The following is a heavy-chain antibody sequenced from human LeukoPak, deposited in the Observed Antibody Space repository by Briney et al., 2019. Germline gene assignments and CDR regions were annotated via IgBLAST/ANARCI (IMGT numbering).Heavy chain of an antibody. J-gene: IGHJ4*02. D-gene: IGHD1-1*01. Sequence: PSETLSLTCAVSGGSISSNNWWGWVRQPPGKGLEWIGEIYHSGSPNYNPSLRSRVTISVDKSRNHFSLNLSSVTAADTAVYYCARVNINNWHSCDYWGQGTLVTVSS. CDR3: ARVNINNWHSCDY. CDR1: GGSISSNNW. CDR2: IYHSGSP. V-gene: IGHV4-4*02.